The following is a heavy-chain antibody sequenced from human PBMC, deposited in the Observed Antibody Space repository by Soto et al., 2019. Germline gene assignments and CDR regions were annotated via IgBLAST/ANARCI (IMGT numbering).Heavy chain of an antibody. V-gene: IGHV4-34*01. J-gene: IGHJ3*02. CDR2: INQSGST. Sequence: QVQLQQWGAGLLKPSETLSLTCAVYGGSFSGSYWNWIRQPPGKGLEWIGEINQSGSTNYNPSLKSRVPISVDTSKNQFALKLSSVTAADSAVYYCARVVGSSGWYYGSFDIWGPGTMVTVSS. CDR3: ARVVGSSGWYYGSFDI. D-gene: IGHD6-19*01. CDR1: GGSFSGSY.